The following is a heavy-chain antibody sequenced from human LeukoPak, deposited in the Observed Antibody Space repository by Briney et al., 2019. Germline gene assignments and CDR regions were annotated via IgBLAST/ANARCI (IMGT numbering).Heavy chain of an antibody. Sequence: GGSLRLSCAASGFTFSSYAMGWVRQAPGKGLEWVSAISGSGGSTYYADSVKGRFTISRDNSKNTLYLQMNSLRAEDTAVYYCAKDGDSSGYYDYWGQGTLVTVSS. CDR2: ISGSGGST. V-gene: IGHV3-23*01. D-gene: IGHD3-22*01. CDR3: AKDGDSSGYYDY. J-gene: IGHJ4*02. CDR1: GFTFSSYA.